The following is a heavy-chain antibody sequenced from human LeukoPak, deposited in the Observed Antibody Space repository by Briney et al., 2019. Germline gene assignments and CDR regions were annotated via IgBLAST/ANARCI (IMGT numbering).Heavy chain of an antibody. V-gene: IGHV1-8*01. Sequence: GASVKASCTPSGYTFTSYDINWVRQATGQGLEWMGWMNPNSGNTGSAQKFQGRVTMTRKTSISTAYMELSSLRSEDTAVYYCASLAGGSYYYYGMDVWGQGTTVTVSS. CDR2: MNPNSGNT. J-gene: IGHJ6*02. CDR1: GYTFTSYD. CDR3: ASLAGGSYYYYGMDV. D-gene: IGHD3-16*01.